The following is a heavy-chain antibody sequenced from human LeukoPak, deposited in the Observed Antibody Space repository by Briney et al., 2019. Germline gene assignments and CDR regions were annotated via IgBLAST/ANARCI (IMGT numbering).Heavy chain of an antibody. CDR3: TRTFTGAHYYYIPV. Sequence: SETLSLTCTVSGDSITPYYWSWIRQSPGGSLEYIGFISDTGTTHYNPSLRGRVSISVDTSKSQFSLKLKSVTAADSAIYYCTRTFTGAHYYYIPVWGAGTTVTVSS. D-gene: IGHD7-27*01. V-gene: IGHV4-59*08. CDR1: GDSITPYY. CDR2: ISDTGTT. J-gene: IGHJ6*03.